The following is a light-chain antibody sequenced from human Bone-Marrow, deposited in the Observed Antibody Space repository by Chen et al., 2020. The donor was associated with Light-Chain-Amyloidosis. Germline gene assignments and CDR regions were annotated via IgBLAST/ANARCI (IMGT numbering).Light chain of an antibody. CDR3: QSYQGSSQGV. CDR2: EDD. Sequence: NFMLPQPHSWSESPGKTVIISCTRSSGSIATNYVQWYQQRPGSSPTTVINEDDQRPSGVPDRFSGSIDRSSNSASLTISGLKTEDEADYYCQSYQGSSQGVFGGGTKLTVL. CDR1: SGSIATNY. J-gene: IGLJ3*02. V-gene: IGLV6-57*01.